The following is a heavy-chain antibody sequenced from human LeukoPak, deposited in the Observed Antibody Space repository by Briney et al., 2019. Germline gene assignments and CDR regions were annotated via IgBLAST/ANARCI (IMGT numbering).Heavy chain of an antibody. V-gene: IGHV3-23*01. CDR2: ISGSGGNT. D-gene: IGHD3-22*01. CDR1: GFTFSSYA. CDR3: AREGHYYDSSGYYGYYFDC. J-gene: IGHJ4*02. Sequence: GGSLRLSCAASGFTFSSYAMSWVRQAPGKGLEWVSGISGSGGNTYYADSVKGRFTISRDNSKNTLYLQMNSLRAEDTAVYYCAREGHYYDSSGYYGYYFDCWGQGTLVTVSS.